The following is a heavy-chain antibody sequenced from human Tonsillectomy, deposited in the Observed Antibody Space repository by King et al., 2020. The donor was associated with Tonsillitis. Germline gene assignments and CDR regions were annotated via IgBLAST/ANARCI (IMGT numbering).Heavy chain of an antibody. Sequence: VQLVESGGGLVQPGGSLRLSCAGSGFTFNTYAMSWVRQAPGKALEWVSAINGREDRTSYAVSVKGRFTISRDDSKNTVFVQMNGLRAEDTAVYYCAKESPYSGNYRFYYFDYWGQGTLVTVSS. CDR3: AKESPYSGNYRFYYFDY. J-gene: IGHJ4*02. CDR1: GFTFNTYA. D-gene: IGHD1-26*01. V-gene: IGHV3-23*04. CDR2: INGREDRT.